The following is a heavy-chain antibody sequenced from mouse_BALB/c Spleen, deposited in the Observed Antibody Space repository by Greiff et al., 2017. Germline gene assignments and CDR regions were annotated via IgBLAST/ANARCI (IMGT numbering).Heavy chain of an antibody. CDR3: ARANYGNLSGFAY. J-gene: IGHJ3*01. CDR1: GFSLTGYG. V-gene: IGHV2-6-7*01. CDR2: IWGDGST. D-gene: IGHD2-1*01. Sequence: QVQLKESGPGLVAPSQSLSITCTVSGFSLTGYGVNWVRQPPGKGLEWLGMIWGDGSTDYNSALKSRLSISKDNSKSQVFLKMNSLQTDDTARYYCARANYGNLSGFAYWGQGTLVTVSA.